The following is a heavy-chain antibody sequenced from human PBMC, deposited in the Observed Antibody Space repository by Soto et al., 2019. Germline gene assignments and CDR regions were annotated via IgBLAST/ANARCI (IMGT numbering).Heavy chain of an antibody. V-gene: IGHV6-1*01. CDR1: GDSVSSSSAA. D-gene: IGHD6-6*01. J-gene: IGHJ3*02. CDR3: ARAPHIAARQDAFDI. Sequence: SQTLSLTCAISGDSVSSSSAALNWIRQSPSRGLEWLGRTYYRSEWYNDYALSVKSRITITPDTSKNQFSLQLNSVTPEDTAVYYCARAPHIAARQDAFDIWGQGTMVTVS. CDR2: TYYRSEWYN.